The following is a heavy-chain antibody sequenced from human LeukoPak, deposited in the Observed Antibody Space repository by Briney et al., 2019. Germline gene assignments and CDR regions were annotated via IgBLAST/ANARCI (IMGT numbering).Heavy chain of an antibody. V-gene: IGHV1-46*01. CDR3: ARVGCAYNSFDY. CDR2: INPSGGST. CDR1: GYTFTSYY. D-gene: IGHD5-24*01. Sequence: ASVKVSCKATGYTFTSYYMHWVRQAPGQGLEWMGIINPSGGSTSYAQKFQGRVTMTRDMSTSTVYMELSSLRSEDTAVYYCARVGCAYNSFDYWGQGTLVTVSS. J-gene: IGHJ4*02.